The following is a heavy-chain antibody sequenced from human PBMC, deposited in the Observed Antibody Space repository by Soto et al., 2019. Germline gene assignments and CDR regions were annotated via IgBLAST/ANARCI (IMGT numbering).Heavy chain of an antibody. CDR3: ARGVSAGVDY. V-gene: IGHV1-8*01. J-gene: IGHJ4*02. CDR1: GYSFTSLD. D-gene: IGHD1-26*01. CDR2: MEPSTGTT. Sequence: SVKVSCTASGYSFTSLDINWVRQTAGQGLEWMGWMEPSTGTTGYAQKFQGRVTMTRDTSINTAYMELTTLTSDDTAFYYCARGVSAGVDYWGQGTLVTVSS.